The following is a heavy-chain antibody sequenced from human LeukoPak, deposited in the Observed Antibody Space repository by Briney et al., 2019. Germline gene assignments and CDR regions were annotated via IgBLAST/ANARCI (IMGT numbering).Heavy chain of an antibody. CDR1: GFTFTNVW. Sequence: GGSLRLSCATSGFTFTNVWMSWVRQAPGKGLEWVSAISGSGGSTYYADSVRGRFTISRDNSKNTLYLQMNSLRAEDTAVYYCAKDPLWFGELNYYFDYWGQGTLVTVSS. J-gene: IGHJ4*02. V-gene: IGHV3-23*01. CDR3: AKDPLWFGELNYYFDY. CDR2: ISGSGGST. D-gene: IGHD3-10*01.